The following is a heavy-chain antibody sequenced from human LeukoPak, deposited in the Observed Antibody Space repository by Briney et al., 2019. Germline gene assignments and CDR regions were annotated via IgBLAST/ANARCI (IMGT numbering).Heavy chain of an antibody. Sequence: GGSLRLSCAASGFTFSSYAMHWVRQAPGKGLEWVAVISYDGSNKYYADSVKGRFTISRDNAKNSLYLQMNSLRAEDTAVYYCARDYNTGWCFDYWGQGTLVTVSS. J-gene: IGHJ4*01. CDR2: ISYDGSNK. D-gene: IGHD6-19*01. CDR1: GFTFSSYA. CDR3: ARDYNTGWCFDY. V-gene: IGHV3-30-3*01.